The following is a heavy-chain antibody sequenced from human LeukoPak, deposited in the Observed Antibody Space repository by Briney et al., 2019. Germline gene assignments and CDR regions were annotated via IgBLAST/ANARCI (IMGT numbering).Heavy chain of an antibody. CDR3: ARDGEVRGVITTHPMGY. CDR2: IIPILGIA. V-gene: IGHV1-69*04. J-gene: IGHJ4*02. CDR1: GGTFSSYA. D-gene: IGHD3-10*01. Sequence: SVKVSCKASGGTFSSYAISWVRQAPGQGLEWMGRIIPILGIANYAQKFQGRVTITADKSTSTAYMELSSLRSEDTAVYYCARDGEVRGVITTHPMGYWGQGTLVTVSS.